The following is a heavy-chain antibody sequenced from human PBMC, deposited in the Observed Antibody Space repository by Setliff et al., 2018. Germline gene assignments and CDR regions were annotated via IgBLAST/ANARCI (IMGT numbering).Heavy chain of an antibody. V-gene: IGHV4-34*01. Sequence: SETLSLTCNVYGESFDTYYWSWIRQPPGKGLKWFGEINQSGSGDYNPSFKGRVTISVDTSKKQFSLTLRYVTAADTAVYYCARGRMRGSCSGPSCTYDPFDIWGQGTPVTVSS. CDR3: ARGRMRGSCSGPSCTYDPFDI. CDR2: INQSGSG. D-gene: IGHD2-2*01. J-gene: IGHJ3*02. CDR1: GESFDTYY.